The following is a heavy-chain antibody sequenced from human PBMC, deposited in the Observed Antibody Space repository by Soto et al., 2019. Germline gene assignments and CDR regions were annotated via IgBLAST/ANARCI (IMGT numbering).Heavy chain of an antibody. CDR2: VSHDGRNI. D-gene: IGHD6-19*01. CDR3: AKGGRQWLVTSDFNY. Sequence: VQLVESGGGVVQPGRSLRLSCAASGFTFSDYAMHWVRQAPGKGVEWVAVVSHDGRNIHYADSVKGRLTISRDSSKNTVSLEMTSLRAEDTAVYYCAKGGRQWLVTSDFNYWGQGALVTVSS. J-gene: IGHJ4*02. CDR1: GFTFSDYA. V-gene: IGHV3-30*18.